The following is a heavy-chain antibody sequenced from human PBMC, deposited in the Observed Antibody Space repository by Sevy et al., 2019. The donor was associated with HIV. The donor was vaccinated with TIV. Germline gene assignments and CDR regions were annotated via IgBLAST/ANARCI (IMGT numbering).Heavy chain of an antibody. D-gene: IGHD3-22*01. CDR3: ARAEQVTMLVVFGGLYFDS. CDR1: GFTFSRYW. Sequence: GGSLRLSCAASGFTFSRYWTTWVRQAPGKGLEWVANIKQDESEKYYVDSVKGRFTISRDNAKNSLYLQMNSRRADDTAVYYCARAEQVTMLVVFGGLYFDSWGQGTLVTVSS. J-gene: IGHJ4*02. V-gene: IGHV3-7*01. CDR2: IKQDESEK.